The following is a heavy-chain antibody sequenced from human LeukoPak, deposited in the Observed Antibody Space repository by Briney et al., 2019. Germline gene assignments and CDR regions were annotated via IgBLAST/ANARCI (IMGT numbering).Heavy chain of an antibody. D-gene: IGHD2-2*01. CDR1: GGTFSSYA. CDR3: ARDAVVPAVMPGSYYYYGMDV. CDR2: IIPILGIA. J-gene: IGHJ6*02. V-gene: IGHV1-69*04. Sequence: ASVKVSCKASGGTFSSYAISWVRQAPGQGLEWMGRIIPILGIANYAQKFQGRVTITADKSTSTAYMELSSLRSEDTAEYYCARDAVVPAVMPGSYYYYGMDVWGQGTTVTVSS.